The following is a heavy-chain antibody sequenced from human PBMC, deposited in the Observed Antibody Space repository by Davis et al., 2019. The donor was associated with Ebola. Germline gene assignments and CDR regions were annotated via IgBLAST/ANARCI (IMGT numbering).Heavy chain of an antibody. V-gene: IGHV3-7*01. J-gene: IGHJ4*02. CDR2: IKQDGSEK. CDR3: ASGYSGYDSPFDY. Sequence: GESLKISCAGSGFIFTNYAMSWVRPAPGKGLEWVAIIKQDGSEKYYVDSVKGRFTISRDNAKNSLYLQMSSLRAEETAVYYCASGYSGYDSPFDYWGQGTLVTVSS. D-gene: IGHD5-12*01. CDR1: GFIFTNYA.